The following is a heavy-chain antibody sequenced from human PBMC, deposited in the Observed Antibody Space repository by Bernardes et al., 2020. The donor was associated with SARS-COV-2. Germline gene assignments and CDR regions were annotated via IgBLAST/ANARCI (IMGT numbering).Heavy chain of an antibody. CDR3: ARDGEYSTSGIEY. J-gene: IGHJ4*02. Sequence: ASVKVSCEASGYTFSDYYIHWVRQAPGQGLEWVGWINPNSGGTTYAQKFQGRVTMTRVTSISTVYMELTRLRSDDTAIYYCARDGEYSTSGIEYWGQGPLVTVSS. V-gene: IGHV1-2*02. D-gene: IGHD6-6*01. CDR1: GYTFSDYY. CDR2: INPNSGGT.